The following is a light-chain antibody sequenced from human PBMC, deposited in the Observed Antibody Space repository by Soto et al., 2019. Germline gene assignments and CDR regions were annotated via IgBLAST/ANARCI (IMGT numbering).Light chain of an antibody. Sequence: QAVVTQDHSLTVSPGGTVTLTCTSSTGAVTSGYFPTWFQQKPGQGTRALIYDTNKKRSWTPARFSGSLLGGKAALTLSGVQPEDEAEYYCLLYYGGAYVFGTGTKV. CDR1: TGAVTSGYF. J-gene: IGLJ1*01. CDR3: LLYYGGAYV. V-gene: IGLV7-43*01. CDR2: DTN.